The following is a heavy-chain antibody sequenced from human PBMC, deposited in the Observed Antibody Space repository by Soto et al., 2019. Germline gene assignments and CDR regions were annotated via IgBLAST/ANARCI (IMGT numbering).Heavy chain of an antibody. Sequence: QVQLKESGPGLVKPSQTLSLTCTVSGGSINSGGYYWSWIRQHPGKGLEWIGYIYYSGSTFYNPSRSSRVTVSVDASRNQFSLRLTSVTAADTAVYSCARDRAIRDSGGPWLDPWGQGTLVTVSS. CDR2: IYYSGST. V-gene: IGHV4-31*03. CDR3: ARDRAIRDSGGPWLDP. D-gene: IGHD3-10*01. CDR1: GGSINSGGYY. J-gene: IGHJ5*02.